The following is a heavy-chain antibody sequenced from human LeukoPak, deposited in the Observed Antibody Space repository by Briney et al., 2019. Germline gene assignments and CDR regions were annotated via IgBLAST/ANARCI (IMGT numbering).Heavy chain of an antibody. Sequence: GGSLRLSCAASGFGFSRYAMHWVRQAPGKGLEWVAVIAYDGSNKYYADSVKGRFTISRDNSKNTVFLQMNSLRAEDTAVYYCARAVRGVGSSFDYWGQGTLVTVSS. CDR1: GFGFSRYA. CDR2: IAYDGSNK. D-gene: IGHD3-10*01. CDR3: ARAVRGVGSSFDY. J-gene: IGHJ4*02. V-gene: IGHV3-30*04.